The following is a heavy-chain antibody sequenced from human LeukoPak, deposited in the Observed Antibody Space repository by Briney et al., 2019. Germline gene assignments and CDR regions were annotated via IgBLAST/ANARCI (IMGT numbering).Heavy chain of an antibody. Sequence: GRSLRLSCAASGFTFDDYDMHWVRQAPGKGLEWVSGISWNSGSIGYADSVKGRFTISRDNAKNSLYLQMNSLRAEDTALYYCAKAYYCSSTSCLYRDYFDYWGQGTLVTVSS. J-gene: IGHJ4*02. CDR2: ISWNSGSI. CDR3: AKAYYCSSTSCLYRDYFDY. V-gene: IGHV3-9*01. D-gene: IGHD2-2*01. CDR1: GFTFDDYD.